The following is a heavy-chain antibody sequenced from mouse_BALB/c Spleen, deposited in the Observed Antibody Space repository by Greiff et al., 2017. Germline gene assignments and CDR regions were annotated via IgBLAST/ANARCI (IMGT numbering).Heavy chain of an antibody. D-gene: IGHD2-4*01. CDR1: GYIFTSYW. Sequence: VQLQQSGAELVRPGASVKLSCKTSGYIFTSYWIHWVKQRSGQGLEWIASIYPGTGITYYNEKFKGKATLTADKSSSTANMQLSSLTSEDSAVYFCARGGDYDGTPDYFDYWGQGTTLTVSS. J-gene: IGHJ2*01. V-gene: IGHV1S132*01. CDR2: IYPGTGIT. CDR3: ARGGDYDGTPDYFDY.